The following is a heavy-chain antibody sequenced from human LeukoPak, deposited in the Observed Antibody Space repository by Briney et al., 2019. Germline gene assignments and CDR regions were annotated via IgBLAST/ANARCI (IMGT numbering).Heavy chain of an antibody. V-gene: IGHV1-69*06. D-gene: IGHD1-26*01. J-gene: IGHJ4*02. CDR1: GGTYTNYA. CDR3: AKNSVGGSYYPIDY. CDR2: IIPIFDTP. Sequence: GASVKVSCKASGGTYTNYAISWVRQAPGQGREWMGGIIPIFDTPNFAQKFQGRGTITADKSTSTAYIELSTLRSEHTALYYCAKNSVGGSYYPIDYWGQGTLVTASS.